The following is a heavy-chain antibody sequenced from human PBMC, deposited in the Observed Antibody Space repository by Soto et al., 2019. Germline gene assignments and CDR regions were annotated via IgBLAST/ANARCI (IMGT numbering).Heavy chain of an antibody. CDR1: GGSFIGYY. D-gene: IGHD2-2*01. Sequence: SETLSLTCAVYGGSFIGYYWSCIRHPPCKGLEWIGEINHSGSTNYNPSLKSRVTISVDTSKNQFSLKLSSVTAADTAVYYCARGSYQPLLPYPNWFDPWGQGTLVTVSS. V-gene: IGHV4-34*01. J-gene: IGHJ5*02. CDR2: INHSGST. CDR3: ARGSYQPLLPYPNWFDP.